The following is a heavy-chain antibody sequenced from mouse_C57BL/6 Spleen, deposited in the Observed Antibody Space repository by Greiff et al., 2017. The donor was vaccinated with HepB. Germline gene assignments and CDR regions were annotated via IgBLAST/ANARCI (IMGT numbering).Heavy chain of an antibody. D-gene: IGHD1-1*01. CDR2: IDPSDSYT. V-gene: IGHV1-50*01. Sequence: QVQLKQPGAELVKPGASVKLSCKASGYTFTSYWMQWVKQRPGQGLEWIGEIDPSDSYTNYNQKFKGKATLTVDTSSSTAYMQLSSLTSEDSAVYYCARLGCLREYYFDYWGQGTTLTVSS. J-gene: IGHJ2*01. CDR3: ARLGCLREYYFDY. CDR1: GYTFTSYW.